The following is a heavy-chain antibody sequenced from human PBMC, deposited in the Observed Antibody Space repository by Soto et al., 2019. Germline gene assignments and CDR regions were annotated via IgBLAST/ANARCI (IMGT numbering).Heavy chain of an antibody. D-gene: IGHD3-22*01. CDR2: ISSSSSYI. V-gene: IGHV3-21*01. Sequence: RLSCAASGFTFSSYSMNWVRQAPGKGLEWVSSISSSSSYIYYADSVKGRFTISRDNAKNSLYLQMNSLRAEDTAVYYCASSYDSSGYYGYFDYWGQGTLVTVSS. J-gene: IGHJ4*02. CDR1: GFTFSSYS. CDR3: ASSYDSSGYYGYFDY.